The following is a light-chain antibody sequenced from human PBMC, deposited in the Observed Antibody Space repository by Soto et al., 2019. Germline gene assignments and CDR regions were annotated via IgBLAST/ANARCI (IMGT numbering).Light chain of an antibody. CDR3: QSYDSSPSGYV. J-gene: IGLJ1*01. CDR2: ANI. CDR1: GSNIGAGYD. V-gene: IGLV1-40*01. Sequence: QSVLTQPPSVSGAPGQRGTISCTGSGSNIGAGYDVHWYQQLPGTAPKLPIFANINRPSGVPDRFSGSKSGTSASLAITGLRAEDEADYYCQSYDSSPSGYVFGTGTKVTVL.